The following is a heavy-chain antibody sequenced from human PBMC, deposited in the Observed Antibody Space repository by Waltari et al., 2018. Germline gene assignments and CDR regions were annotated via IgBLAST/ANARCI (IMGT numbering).Heavy chain of an antibody. V-gene: IGHV4-34*01. D-gene: IGHD3-22*01. CDR3: AKHGGYHFDD. CDR2: IHHSDDT. Sequence: QVQLQQWGAGLLKPSETLSLTCAVYGGPFSGYYWSWIRQPPGKGLEWIGQIHHSDDTNYNPSLKSRVTISVDTSKNQFSLNLSSVTATDTAVYYCAKHGGYHFDDWGQGTLVTVSS. J-gene: IGHJ4*02. CDR1: GGPFSGYY.